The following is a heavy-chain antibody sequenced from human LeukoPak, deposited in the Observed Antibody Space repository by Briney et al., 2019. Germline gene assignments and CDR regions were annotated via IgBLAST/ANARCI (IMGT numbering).Heavy chain of an antibody. D-gene: IGHD3-10*01. CDR2: LYHGAST. J-gene: IGHJ4*02. Sequence: SETLSLTCTVSGYSFSSGSYWGWIRQSPGRGLEWIASLYHGASTYYNPSLKSRVTISVDTSKNQFSLKLSSVTAADTAVYYCARTRYYYNSRSYGAPYYFDYWGQGTLVTVSS. CDR3: ARTRYYYNSRSYGAPYYFDY. V-gene: IGHV4-38-2*02. CDR1: GYSFSSGSY.